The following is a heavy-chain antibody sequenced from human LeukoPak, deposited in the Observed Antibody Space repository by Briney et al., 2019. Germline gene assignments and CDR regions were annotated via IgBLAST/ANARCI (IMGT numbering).Heavy chain of an antibody. CDR2: INPNNCGT. J-gene: IGHJ3*02. Sequence: VASVTVSFKSSVYTFTGYYSHWGRQAPGPGGEWMGWINPNNCGTNYAHKFQVRVTLTRDTSITTAYMELSRLRSDDTAVYYCARDHIHDYGAFAAFDIWGQGTLVTVSS. V-gene: IGHV1-2*02. D-gene: IGHD4-17*01. CDR3: ARDHIHDYGAFAAFDI. CDR1: VYTFTGYY.